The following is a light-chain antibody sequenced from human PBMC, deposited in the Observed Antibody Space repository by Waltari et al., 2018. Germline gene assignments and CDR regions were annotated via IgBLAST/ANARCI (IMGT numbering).Light chain of an antibody. J-gene: IGLJ3*02. Sequence: SYELTQPSSVSVSPGQTARITCSGDALAKTYARWVQQKIGQAPVVVIYKDSERPSGVPERFSGSSSGTTVTLTISGAQVEDEGDYYCYSATDNYRVFGGGTKLTVL. V-gene: IGLV3-27*01. CDR1: ALAKTY. CDR2: KDS. CDR3: YSATDNYRV.